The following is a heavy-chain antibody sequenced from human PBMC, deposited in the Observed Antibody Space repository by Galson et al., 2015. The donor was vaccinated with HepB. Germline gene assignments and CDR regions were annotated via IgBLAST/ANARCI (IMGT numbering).Heavy chain of an antibody. CDR1: GFTFSDAW. CDR3: TTTVRPEDFVDY. V-gene: IGHV3-15*01. D-gene: IGHD1-14*01. J-gene: IGHJ4*02. Sequence: SLRLSCAAPGFTFSDAWMSWVRQAPGKGLEWVRRIKSSTFGGTADYGTPVKGRFTISRDDSKHTLSLLMNSLKTEDTAVYYCTTTVRPEDFVDYWGQGSLVTVSS. CDR2: IKSSTFGGTA.